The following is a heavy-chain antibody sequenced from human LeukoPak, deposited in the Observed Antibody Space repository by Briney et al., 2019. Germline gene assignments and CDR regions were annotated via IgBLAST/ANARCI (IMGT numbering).Heavy chain of an antibody. CDR1: GDSISSGSYS. CDR2: IYYSGST. D-gene: IGHD4-17*01. CDR3: ARDGYPTTVTTEAFDI. J-gene: IGHJ3*02. Sequence: PSETLSLTCAVSGDSISSGSYSWSWIRQPPGKGLEWIGHIYYSGSTYYNPSLKSRLNMSVDRSKNQLSLKLSSVTAADTAVYYCARDGYPTTVTTEAFDIWGQGTMVTVSS. V-gene: IGHV4-30-4*07.